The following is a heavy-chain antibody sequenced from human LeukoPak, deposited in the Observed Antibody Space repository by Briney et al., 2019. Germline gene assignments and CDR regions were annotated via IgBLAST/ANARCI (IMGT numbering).Heavy chain of an antibody. D-gene: IGHD2-2*01. CDR1: GYTFTGYY. CDR3: ARGGEVCSSSSCYRGHDY. J-gene: IGHJ4*02. CDR2: INPKSGGT. V-gene: IGHV1-2*02. Sequence: ASVKVSCKASGYTFTGYYMHWVRQAPGQELEWMGWINPKSGGTTYEQKFQGRVTMTRDTSTSTAYMELSRLRSDDTAVYYCARGGEVCSSSSCYRGHDYWGQGTLVTVSS.